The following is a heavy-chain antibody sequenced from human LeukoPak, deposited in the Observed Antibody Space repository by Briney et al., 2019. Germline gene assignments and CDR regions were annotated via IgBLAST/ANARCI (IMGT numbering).Heavy chain of an antibody. D-gene: IGHD3-3*01. CDR1: GGTFSSYA. CDR2: IIPIFGTA. V-gene: IGHV1-69*13. J-gene: IGHJ6*02. CDR3: ARGSRYYDFWSGYFDGMDV. Sequence: SVKVSCKASGGTFSSYAISWVRQAPGQGLEWMGGIIPIFGTANYAQKFQGRVTITADESTSTAYMELRSLRSDDTAVYYCARGSRYYDFWSGYFDGMDVWAKGPRSPSP.